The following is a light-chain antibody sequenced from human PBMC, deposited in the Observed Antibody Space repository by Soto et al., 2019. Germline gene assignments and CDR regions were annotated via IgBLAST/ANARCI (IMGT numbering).Light chain of an antibody. J-gene: IGKJ4*01. Sequence: IVLTQSPATVSLSPGERATLSCWASQSLSSYLAWYQQKPGQAPRLLIYDASNRANGIPARFTGSGSGTDCTLTISSLQTEDFAVYVCQQRAGWPPTFGGGTKVDIK. CDR1: QSLSSY. CDR3: QQRAGWPPT. CDR2: DAS. V-gene: IGKV3-11*01.